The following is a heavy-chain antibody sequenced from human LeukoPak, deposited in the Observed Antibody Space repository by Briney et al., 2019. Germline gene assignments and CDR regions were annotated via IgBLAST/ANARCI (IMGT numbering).Heavy chain of an antibody. CDR2: INHSGST. CDR1: GGSFSGYY. V-gene: IGHV4-34*01. J-gene: IGHJ5*02. D-gene: IGHD3-3*01. CDR3: ARGPRTGYTIFGVVITSGDNWFDP. Sequence: SETLSLTCAVYGGSFSGYYWSWIRQPPGKGLEWIGEINHSGSTNYNPSLKSRVTISVDTSKNQYSLKLSSVTAADTAVYYCARGPRTGYTIFGVVITSGDNWFDPWGQGTLVTVSS.